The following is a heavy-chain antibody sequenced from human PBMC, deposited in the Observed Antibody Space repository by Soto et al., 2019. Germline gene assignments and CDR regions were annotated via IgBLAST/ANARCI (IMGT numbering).Heavy chain of an antibody. D-gene: IGHD2-2*01. Sequence: QVQLQQWGAGLLKPSETLSLTCAVYGGSFSGYYWSWIRQPPGKGLEWIGEINHSGSTNYNPSLKSLVTISVDTSKNQFSLKLSSVAAADTAVYDCARLDCSSTSWHEPGRDYWGQGTLVTVSS. V-gene: IGHV4-34*01. CDR3: ARLDCSSTSWHEPGRDY. CDR1: GGSFSGYY. J-gene: IGHJ4*02. CDR2: INHSGST.